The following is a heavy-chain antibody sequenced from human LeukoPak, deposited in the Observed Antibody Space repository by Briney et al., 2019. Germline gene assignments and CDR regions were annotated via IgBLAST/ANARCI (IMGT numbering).Heavy chain of an antibody. V-gene: IGHV4-59*08. J-gene: IGHJ5*01. Sequence: SETLSLTCTVSGDSITTYYWNWIRQSPGKGLEWVGYIYSSGSTNYNPSLKSRVTMSVDTSKNQFSLNVSSVTAADTAVYYCARRGYFDFWGQGTLVTVSS. CDR3: ARRGYFDF. CDR1: GDSITTYY. CDR2: IYSSGST. D-gene: IGHD3-22*01.